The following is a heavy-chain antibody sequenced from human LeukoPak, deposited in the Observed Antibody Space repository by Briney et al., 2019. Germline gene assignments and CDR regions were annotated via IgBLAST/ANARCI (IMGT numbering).Heavy chain of an antibody. CDR1: GFTFSSYA. CDR2: ISGSGGST. D-gene: IGHD6-19*01. J-gene: IGHJ4*02. Sequence: GGSLRLSCAASGFTFSSYAMSWVRQAPGKGLEWVSAISGSGGSTYYADSVKGRFTISRDNSKNTLYLQMNSLRAEDTAVYYCARDRDFRAVAATDIDYWGQGTLVTVSS. V-gene: IGHV3-23*01. CDR3: ARDRDFRAVAATDIDY.